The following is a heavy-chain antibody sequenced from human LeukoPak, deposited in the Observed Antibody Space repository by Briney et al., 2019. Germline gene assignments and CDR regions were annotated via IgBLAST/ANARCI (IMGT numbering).Heavy chain of an antibody. CDR1: GGSISSSSYY. J-gene: IGHJ3*02. V-gene: IGHV4-39*01. D-gene: IGHD3-22*01. Sequence: PSETLSLTCTVSGGSISSSSYYWGWIRQPPGKGLEWIVSIYYSGSTYYNPSLKSRVTISVDTSKNQFSLKLSSVTAADTAVYYCARLIVVVTNAFDIWGQGTMVTVSS. CDR2: IYYSGST. CDR3: ARLIVVVTNAFDI.